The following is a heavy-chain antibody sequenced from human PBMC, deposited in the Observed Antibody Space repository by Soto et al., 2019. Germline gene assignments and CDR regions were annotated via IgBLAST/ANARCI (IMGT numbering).Heavy chain of an antibody. J-gene: IGHJ3*02. Sequence: QLQLQASGSGLVKPSQTLSLTCAVSGGSISSGGYSWSWIRQPPGKGLEWIGYIYHSGSTYYNPSLKSRVTISVDRSKNQFSLKLSSVAAADTAVYYCARGEQLGPAFDIWGQGTMVTVSS. D-gene: IGHD3-16*01. CDR3: ARGEQLGPAFDI. CDR2: IYHSGST. V-gene: IGHV4-30-2*01. CDR1: GGSISSGGYS.